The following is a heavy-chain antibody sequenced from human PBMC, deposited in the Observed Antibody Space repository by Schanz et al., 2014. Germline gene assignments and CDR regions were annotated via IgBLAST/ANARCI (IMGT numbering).Heavy chain of an antibody. CDR2: INPSGGST. CDR3: ARGGGPEDVFDI. J-gene: IGHJ3*02. V-gene: IGHV1-46*01. D-gene: IGHD5-12*01. CDR1: GYTFSDYG. Sequence: QVQLVQSGAEVKKPGASVKVSCKTSGYTFSDYGITWVRQAPGQGLEWVGMINPSGGSTTYAQKFQGRVTMTRDTSTSTAYMELSSLRSDDTAVYYCARGGGPEDVFDIWGQGTILTVSS.